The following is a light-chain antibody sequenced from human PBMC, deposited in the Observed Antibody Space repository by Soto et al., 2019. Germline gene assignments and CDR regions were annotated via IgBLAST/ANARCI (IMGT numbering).Light chain of an antibody. CDR1: QRITTY. V-gene: IGKV1-39*01. CDR2: TSG. J-gene: IGKJ2*01. CDR3: QQNYSTPYT. Sequence: DIHMTQSPSSLSASVGDRVTVSCRASQRITTYVNWYQQKPGEAPKLLITTSGTLQRGVPSRFSGSGSGTDFTLTITSLQPADFATYVCQQNYSTPYTFGQGTKLEIK.